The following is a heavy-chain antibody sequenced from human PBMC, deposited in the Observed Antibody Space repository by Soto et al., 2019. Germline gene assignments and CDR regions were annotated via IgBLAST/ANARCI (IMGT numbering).Heavy chain of an antibody. V-gene: IGHV1-69*12. Sequence: QVQLVQSGAEVKKPGSSVKVSCKASGGTLRRSAFSWVRQAPGQGLEWMGGIIPIFDSATYAQNFQGRVTITADESTSTAYMELPSLRSEDTAVYYCARGEEITFWGVIVWGQGTLVTVSS. J-gene: IGHJ4*02. CDR2: IIPIFDSA. CDR1: GGTLRRSA. D-gene: IGHD3-16*02. CDR3: ARGEEITFWGVIV.